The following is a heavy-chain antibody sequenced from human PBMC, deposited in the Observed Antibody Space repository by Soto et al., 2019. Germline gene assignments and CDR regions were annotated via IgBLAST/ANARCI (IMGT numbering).Heavy chain of an antibody. CDR1: GFTFRTYW. Sequence: PGGSLRLSCAASGFTFRTYWMSWVRQAPGKGLEWVSNISGDGGSTYYVDSVKGRFTISRDNSKNTLYLQMNSLRAEDTAIYYCAKSLAVVAAINAFDIWGQGTMVTVSS. V-gene: IGHV3-23*01. CDR3: AKSLAVVAAINAFDI. CDR2: ISGDGGST. J-gene: IGHJ3*02. D-gene: IGHD2-15*01.